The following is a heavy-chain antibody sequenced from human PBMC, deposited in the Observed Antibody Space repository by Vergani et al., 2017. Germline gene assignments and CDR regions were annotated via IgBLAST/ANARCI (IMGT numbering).Heavy chain of an antibody. D-gene: IGHD2-15*01. V-gene: IGHV3-30*02. CDR3: ATAGAAYCRGASCYDFFEY. CDR2: TRYDGIVE. CDR1: GFTFTNYG. Sequence: VQLVESGGGLVQPGGSLGLPCARFGFTFTNYGMHWVRQAPAKGLDWVAFTRYDGIVEYYGDSVRGRFTISRDNSKNTLYLQMNRLRPEDTAVYYCATAGAAYCRGASCYDFFEYWGQGTLVTVAS. J-gene: IGHJ4*02.